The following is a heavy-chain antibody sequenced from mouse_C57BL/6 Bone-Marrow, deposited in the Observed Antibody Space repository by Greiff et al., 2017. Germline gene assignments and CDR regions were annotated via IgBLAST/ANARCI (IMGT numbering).Heavy chain of an antibody. V-gene: IGHV1-9*01. CDR3: ARGQRRLPSFAD. Sequence: QVQLQQSGAELMKPGASVKLSCKATGYTFTGYWIEWVKQRPGHGLEWIGEILPGSGGTNYNEKFKGKATFTADTSSNTAYMQLSSLTTEDSASYCCARGQRRLPSFADWGQGTLVTVSA. CDR1: GYTFTGYW. J-gene: IGHJ3*01. D-gene: IGHD3-2*02. CDR2: ILPGSGGT.